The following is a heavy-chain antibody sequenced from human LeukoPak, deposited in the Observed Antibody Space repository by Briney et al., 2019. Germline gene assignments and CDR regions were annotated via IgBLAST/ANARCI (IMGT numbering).Heavy chain of an antibody. CDR1: GGTISSYY. J-gene: IGHJ5*02. D-gene: IGHD1-26*01. CDR3: ARVIGGNWFDP. V-gene: IGHV4-59*01. Sequence: PAETLSLTCTVSGGTISSYYLSWIRQPPGKGLEWVGYIYYSGSTNYNPSLKSRVIITVNASTNQFSLKLSSVTAADTPVYYCARVIGGNWFDPWGQGTLVTVSS. CDR2: IYYSGST.